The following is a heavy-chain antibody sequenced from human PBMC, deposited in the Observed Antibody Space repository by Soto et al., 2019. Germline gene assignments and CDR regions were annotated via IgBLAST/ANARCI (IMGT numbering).Heavy chain of an antibody. CDR1: GYTFTSYG. CDR3: ARAGTIFGVVMYFDY. J-gene: IGHJ4*02. Sequence: QVQLVQSGAEVKKPGASVKVSCKASGYTFTSYGISWVRQAPGQGFEGMGWISAYNGNTNYAQKLQGRVTMTTHTSTNTAYMELRSLRSDDTAGYYCARAGTIFGVVMYFDYWGQGTLVTVSS. V-gene: IGHV1-18*04. CDR2: ISAYNGNT. D-gene: IGHD3-3*01.